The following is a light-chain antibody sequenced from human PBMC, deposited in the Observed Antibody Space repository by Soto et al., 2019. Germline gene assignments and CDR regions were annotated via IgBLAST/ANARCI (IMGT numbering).Light chain of an antibody. CDR3: QSYDSSLGVV. J-gene: IGLJ2*01. Sequence: QSVLTQPPSVSGAPGQRVTISCTGSSSNIGAGYDVHWYQQLPGTAPKLLMYGNSNRPSGVPDRFSGSKSGTSASLAITGLQTEDEADYYCQSYDSSLGVVFGGGTKVTVL. CDR2: GNS. V-gene: IGLV1-40*01. CDR1: SSNIGAGYD.